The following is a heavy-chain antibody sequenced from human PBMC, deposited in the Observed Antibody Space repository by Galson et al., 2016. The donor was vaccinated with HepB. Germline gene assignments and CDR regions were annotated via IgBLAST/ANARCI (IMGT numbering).Heavy chain of an antibody. J-gene: IGHJ4*02. CDR1: GLTLSSYA. V-gene: IGHV3-23*01. CDR3: AKDPNGDYIGAYDS. D-gene: IGHD4-17*01. Sequence: SLRLSCAASGLTLSSYAVTWVRQAPGKGLEWLSTISGSANSILYGDSVKCRFTISRDNSKNIVSLQMNSLRAEDTALYYCAKDPNGDYIGAYDSWGQGDLVAVSS. CDR2: ISGSANSI.